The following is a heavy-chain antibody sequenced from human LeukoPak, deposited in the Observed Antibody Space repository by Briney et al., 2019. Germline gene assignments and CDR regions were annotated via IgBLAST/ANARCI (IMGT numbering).Heavy chain of an antibody. CDR2: MSPNSGNT. V-gene: IGHV1-8*01. D-gene: IGHD1-26*01. Sequence: ASVKVSCKASGYTFTGYDINWVRQATGQGLEWMGWMSPNSGNTGYAQKFQGRVTMTRDTYTSTVYMELSSLRSEDTAVYYCARGVVEGVDFWGQGTLVTVSS. CDR3: ARGVVEGVDF. CDR1: GYTFTGYD. J-gene: IGHJ4*02.